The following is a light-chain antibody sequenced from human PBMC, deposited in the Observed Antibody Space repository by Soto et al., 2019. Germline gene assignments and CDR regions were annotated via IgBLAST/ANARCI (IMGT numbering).Light chain of an antibody. V-gene: IGLV1-40*01. CDR1: SSNIGAGYD. CDR3: QSYDSSLSGYV. J-gene: IGLJ1*01. Sequence: QSALTQPPSVSGAPGQRVTISCTGSSSNIGAGYDVHWYQQLPGTAPKHLIYGNSNRPLGVPDRFSGSKSGTSASLAITGLQAEDEADYYCQSYDSSLSGYVFGTGTKVTVL. CDR2: GNS.